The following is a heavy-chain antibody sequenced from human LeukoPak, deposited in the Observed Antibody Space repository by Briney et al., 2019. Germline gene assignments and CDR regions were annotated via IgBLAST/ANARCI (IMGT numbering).Heavy chain of an antibody. Sequence: ASVKVSCKASGYTFTGYYIHWVRQAPGQGLEWMGWINPNSGGTSYAQKFQGRVTMTRDTSISSAYMDLTRLRSDDTAIYYCARDFFPTWLGDTATVTPDYWGQGTLVTVSS. CDR3: ARDFFPTWLGDTATVTPDY. CDR1: GYTFTGYY. V-gene: IGHV1-2*02. CDR2: INPNSGGT. D-gene: IGHD5-18*01. J-gene: IGHJ4*02.